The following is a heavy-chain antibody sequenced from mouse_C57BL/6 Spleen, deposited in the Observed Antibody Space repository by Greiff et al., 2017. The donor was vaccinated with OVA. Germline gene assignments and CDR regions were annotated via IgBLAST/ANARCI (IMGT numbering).Heavy chain of an antibody. CDR3: ARGHGNYPPWFAY. Sequence: EVQLQQSGPELVKPGASVKISCKASGYTFTDYYMNWVKQSHGKSLEWIGDINPNNGGTSYNQKFKGKATLTVDKSSSTAYMELRSLTSEDSAVYYCARGHGNYPPWFAYWGQGTLVTVSA. D-gene: IGHD2-1*01. CDR1: GYTFTDYY. V-gene: IGHV1-26*01. CDR2: INPNNGGT. J-gene: IGHJ3*01.